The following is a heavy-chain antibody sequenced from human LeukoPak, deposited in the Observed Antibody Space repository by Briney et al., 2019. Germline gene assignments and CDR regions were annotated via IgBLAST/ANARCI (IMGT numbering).Heavy chain of an antibody. J-gene: IGHJ4*02. D-gene: IGHD3-3*01. V-gene: IGHV4-61*02. Sequence: PSQTLSLTCTVSGGSISSGSYYWSWIRQPAGKGLEWIGRIYTSGSTNYNPSLKSRVTISVDTSKNQFSLKLSSVTAADTAVYYCARGITFFGVVTRFDYWGQGTLVTVSS. CDR3: ARGITFFGVVTRFDY. CDR2: IYTSGST. CDR1: GGSISSGSYY.